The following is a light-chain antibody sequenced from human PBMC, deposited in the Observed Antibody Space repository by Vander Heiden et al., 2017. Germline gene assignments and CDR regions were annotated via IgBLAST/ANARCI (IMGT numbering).Light chain of an antibody. CDR3: QQYYSTPLT. CDR2: WAS. V-gene: IGKV4-1*01. J-gene: IGKJ4*01. CDR1: QSVLHSSDNKNY. Sequence: DIVMTQSPDSLAVSLGERATINCKSSQSVLHSSDNKNYLVWYQQKSGQPPKLLIYWASTRESGVPDRFSGSGSGTDFTLTISSLQAEDVAVYYCQQYYSTPLTFGGGTKVEIK.